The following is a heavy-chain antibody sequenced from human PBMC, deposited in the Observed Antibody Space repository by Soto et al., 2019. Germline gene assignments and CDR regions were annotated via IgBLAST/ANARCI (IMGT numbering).Heavy chain of an antibody. J-gene: IGHJ6*02. CDR3: ASSTRSPGYYYGMDV. D-gene: IGHD2-2*01. CDR1: GGSIRSYY. CDR2: MYYSGIT. V-gene: IGHV4-59*01. Sequence: QVQLQESGPGLVKPSETLSLTCNVSGGSIRSYYWTWIRQPPGKGLEWIGYMYYSGITNYNPSLKSRVNRSADTSKNQFSLKLSSVTAADTAVYYCASSTRSPGYYYGMDVWFQGTTVIVSS.